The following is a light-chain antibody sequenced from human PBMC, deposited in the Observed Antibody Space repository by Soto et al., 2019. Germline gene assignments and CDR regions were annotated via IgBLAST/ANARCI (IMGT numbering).Light chain of an antibody. J-gene: IGKJ5*01. Sequence: EIVLTQSPATLSLSPGERATLSCRASPSVTNFLAWYQQKPGQAPSLLIYGAFNRATGIPARFSGSGSGTDFTLTISSLEPEDSAVYYCQQRNVWPPVTFGQGTRLEIK. CDR1: PSVTNF. V-gene: IGKV3-11*01. CDR2: GAF. CDR3: QQRNVWPPVT.